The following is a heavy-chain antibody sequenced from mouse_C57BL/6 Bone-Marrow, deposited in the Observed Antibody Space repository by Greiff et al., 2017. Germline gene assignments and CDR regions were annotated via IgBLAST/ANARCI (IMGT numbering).Heavy chain of an antibody. CDR1: GYAFTNYL. D-gene: IGHD3-3*01. V-gene: IGHV1-54*01. CDR2: INPGSGGT. J-gene: IGHJ2*01. CDR3: AREGDFDY. Sequence: QVQLQQSGAELVRPGTSVKVSCKASGYAFTNYLIEWVKQRPGQGLEWIGVINPGSGGTNYNEKFKGKATLTADKSSSTAYMQLSSLTSEDSAVYVCAREGDFDYWGQGTTLTVSS.